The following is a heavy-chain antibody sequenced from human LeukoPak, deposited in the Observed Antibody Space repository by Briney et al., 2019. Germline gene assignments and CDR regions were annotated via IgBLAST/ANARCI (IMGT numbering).Heavy chain of an antibody. J-gene: IGHJ4*02. Sequence: SETLSLTCTVSGGSISSGSYYWSWIRQPAGKGLEWIGRVYTSGSTNYSPSLKSRVTISVDTSENQFSLKLSSVTAADTAVYYCARDAFYGSGSYYVSAYDYWGQGTLVTVSS. V-gene: IGHV4-61*02. CDR3: ARDAFYGSGSYYVSAYDY. CDR1: GGSISSGSYY. D-gene: IGHD3-10*01. CDR2: VYTSGST.